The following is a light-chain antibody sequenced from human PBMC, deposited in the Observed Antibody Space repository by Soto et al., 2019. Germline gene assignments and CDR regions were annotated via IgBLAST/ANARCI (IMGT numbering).Light chain of an antibody. J-gene: IGKJ3*01. CDR2: DAS. V-gene: IGKV1-13*02. CDR1: QGITSS. Sequence: AIQLTQSPSSLSASVGDRVTITCRTSQGITSSLAWYQQKPGKAPRLLIYDASSLISGVPSRYSGGGSGTDFPLTSSSLQPEAFATYYCQQFNSYTGITFGPGTKVDIK. CDR3: QQFNSYTGIT.